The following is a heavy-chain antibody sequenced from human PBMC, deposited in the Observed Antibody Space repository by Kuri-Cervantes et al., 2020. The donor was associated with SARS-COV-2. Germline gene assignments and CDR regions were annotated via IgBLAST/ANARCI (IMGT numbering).Heavy chain of an antibody. CDR3: ATSPLWGWFDP. V-gene: IGHV1-69*04. D-gene: IGHD7-27*01. CDR1: GYTFTSYG. Sequence: SVKVSCKASGYTFTSYGISWVRQAPGQGLEWMGRIIPILGIADYAQKFQGRVTITADKSTSTAYMELSSLRSEDTAVYYCATSPLWGWFDPWGQGTLVTVSS. CDR2: IIPILGIA. J-gene: IGHJ5*02.